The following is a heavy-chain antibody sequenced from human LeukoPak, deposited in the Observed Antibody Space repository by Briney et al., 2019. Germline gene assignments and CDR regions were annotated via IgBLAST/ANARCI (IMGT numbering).Heavy chain of an antibody. CDR3: ARDPVHIVVVTGDY. V-gene: IGHV4-30-2*01. CDR1: GGSISSGGYY. D-gene: IGHD2-21*02. CDR2: IYHSGST. Sequence: PSETLSLTCTVSGGSISSGGYYWSWIRQPPGKGLEWIGYIYHSGSTYYNPSLKSRVTISVDTSKNQFSLKLSSVTAADTAVYYCARDPVHIVVVTGDYWGQGTLVTVSS. J-gene: IGHJ4*02.